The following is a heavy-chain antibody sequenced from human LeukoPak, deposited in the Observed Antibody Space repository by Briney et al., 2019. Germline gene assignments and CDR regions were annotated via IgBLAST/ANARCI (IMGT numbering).Heavy chain of an antibody. D-gene: IGHD4-17*01. CDR3: AKGLNYGDFEY. V-gene: IGHV3-23*01. CDR2: ISGGGDST. J-gene: IGHJ4*02. CDR1: GFPLRNYA. Sequence: SGGSLRLSCAASGFPLRNYAMKCVRQAPGKGLEWVSGISGGGDSTYYADSVKGRFTISRDNSKNTLYLQMNSLRAEDTAVYYSAKGLNYGDFEYWVQGILVTVSS.